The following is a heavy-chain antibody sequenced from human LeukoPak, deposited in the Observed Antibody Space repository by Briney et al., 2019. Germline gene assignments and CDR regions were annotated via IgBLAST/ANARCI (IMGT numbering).Heavy chain of an antibody. J-gene: IGHJ4*02. D-gene: IGHD6-25*01. CDR1: GFTFSSYA. CDR3: ARDRDSSGYYFDY. Sequence: GGSLRLSCAASGFTFSSYAMHWVRQAPGKGLEWVAVISYDGSNKYYADSVKGRFTISRDNSKNTLYLQMNSLRAEDTAVYYCARDRDSSGYYFDYWGQGTLDTVSS. CDR2: ISYDGSNK. V-gene: IGHV3-30-3*01.